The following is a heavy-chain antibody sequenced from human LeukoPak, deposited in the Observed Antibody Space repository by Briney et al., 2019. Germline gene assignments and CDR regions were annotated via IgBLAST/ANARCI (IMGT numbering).Heavy chain of an antibody. CDR1: GFTFSSYE. V-gene: IGHV3-48*03. CDR2: ISSSGSTI. D-gene: IGHD3-10*02. J-gene: IGHJ6*04. CDR3: AELGITMIGGV. Sequence: GALLLSCAASGFTFSSYEMNWVRPAPGKGLEGVSYISSSGSTIYYADSVKGRFTISRDNAKNSLYLQMNSLRAEDTAVYYCAELGITMIGGVWGKGTTVTISS.